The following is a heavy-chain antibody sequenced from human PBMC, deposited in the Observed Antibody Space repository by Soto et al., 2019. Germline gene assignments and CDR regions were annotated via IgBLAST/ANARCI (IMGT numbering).Heavy chain of an antibody. V-gene: IGHV4-38-2*01. J-gene: IGHJ6*02. Sequence: SDTLSLTCAVSGYSISSGYYWGWLRQPPGKGLEWIGSIYHSGSTYYNPSLKSRVTISVDTSKNQFSLKLSSVTAADTAVYYCARARLGITMIVVVISSGMDVWGQGTTVTVS. CDR3: ARARLGITMIVVVISSGMDV. CDR1: GYSISSGYY. D-gene: IGHD3-22*01. CDR2: IYHSGST.